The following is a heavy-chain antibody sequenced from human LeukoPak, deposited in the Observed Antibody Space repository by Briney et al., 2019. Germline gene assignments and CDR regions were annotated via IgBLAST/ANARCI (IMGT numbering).Heavy chain of an antibody. J-gene: IGHJ6*03. CDR2: IIPIFGTA. Sequence: SVKVSCKASGGTFSSYAIGWVRQAPGQGLEWMGGIIPIFGTANYAQKFQGRVTITADESTSTAYMELSSLRSEDTAVYYCARCMLYDYYYYYMDVWGKGTTVTVSS. CDR1: GGTFSSYA. CDR3: ARCMLYDYYYYYMDV. D-gene: IGHD2-8*01. V-gene: IGHV1-69*13.